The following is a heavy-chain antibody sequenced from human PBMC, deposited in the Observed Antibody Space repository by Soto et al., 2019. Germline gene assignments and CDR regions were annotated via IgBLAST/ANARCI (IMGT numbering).Heavy chain of an antibody. D-gene: IGHD1-26*01. CDR3: AKDQGDASNTFEL. CDR2: IRGSGDST. CDR1: EFTFSRYA. Sequence: EVRLSESGGGLVQPGGSLRLSCAASEFTFSRYAMIWVRQAPGKGLEWVSTIRGSGDSTFYADSVKGRFTVSRDNSENTLYLQMNSLRAEDTAFYYCAKDQGDASNTFELWGQGTRVTVSS. J-gene: IGHJ4*02. V-gene: IGHV3-23*01.